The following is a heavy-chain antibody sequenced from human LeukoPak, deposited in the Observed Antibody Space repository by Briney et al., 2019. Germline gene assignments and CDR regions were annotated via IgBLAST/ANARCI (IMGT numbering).Heavy chain of an antibody. CDR1: GFTFSSYG. Sequence: GRSLRLSCAASGFTFSSYGMHWVRQAPGKGLEWVAVIWYGGSNKYYADSVKGRFTISRDNSKNTLYLQMNSLRAEDTAVYYCAKMVIVVVTANFDYWGQGTLVTVSS. V-gene: IGHV3-33*06. CDR2: IWYGGSNK. CDR3: AKMVIVVVTANFDY. J-gene: IGHJ4*02. D-gene: IGHD2-21*02.